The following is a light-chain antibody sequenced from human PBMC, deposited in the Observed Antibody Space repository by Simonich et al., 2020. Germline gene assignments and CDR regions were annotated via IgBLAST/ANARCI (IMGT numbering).Light chain of an antibody. CDR1: SGSIARNY. CDR2: EDN. CDR3: QSYDSSNWV. V-gene: IGLV6-57*01. Sequence: NFMLTQPHSVSESPGKTVTISCTRSSGSIARNYVQWYQQRPGSSPTTVIYEDNQRPSGVPDRCSGSIDSSSNSASLTISGLKTEDEADYYCQSYDSSNWVFGGGTKLTVL. J-gene: IGLJ3*02.